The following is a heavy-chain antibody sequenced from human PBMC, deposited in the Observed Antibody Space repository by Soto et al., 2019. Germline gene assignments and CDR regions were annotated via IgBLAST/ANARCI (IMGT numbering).Heavy chain of an antibody. CDR1: GGSISSYY. D-gene: IGHD4-17*01. Sequence: SETLSLTCTVSGGSISSYYWSWIRQPPGKGLELIGYIYYSGSTNYNPSLKSRVTISVDTSKNQFSLKLSSVTAADTAVYYCARDDYGDRFDYWGQGTRVTVSS. J-gene: IGHJ4*02. V-gene: IGHV4-59*01. CDR2: IYYSGST. CDR3: ARDDYGDRFDY.